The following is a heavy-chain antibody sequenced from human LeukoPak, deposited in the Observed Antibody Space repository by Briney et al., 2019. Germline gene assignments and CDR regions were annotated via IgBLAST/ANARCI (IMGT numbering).Heavy chain of an antibody. CDR2: INPNSGGT. D-gene: IGHD6-6*01. CDR1: GYTFTVYY. Sequence: ASVKLSCKASGYTFTVYYIHWVRQAPGQGPECMGWINPNSGGTNYTQKFQGRVTMTRDTSISTAYMELNRLTSDDTAVYYCARDPSSSYYLDYWGQGTLVTVSS. V-gene: IGHV1-2*02. J-gene: IGHJ4*02. CDR3: ARDPSSSYYLDY.